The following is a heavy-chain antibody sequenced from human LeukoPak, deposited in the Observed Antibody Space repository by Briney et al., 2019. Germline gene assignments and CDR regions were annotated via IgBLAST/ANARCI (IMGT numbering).Heavy chain of an antibody. D-gene: IGHD6-19*01. Sequence: NHGESLKISCKGSGYSFTSYWIGWVRQMPGKGLEWMGIIYPGDSDTRYSPSFQGQVTISADKSISTAYLQWSSLKASDTAMYYCASQSSGWKTPNAFDIWGQGTMVTVSS. CDR2: IYPGDSDT. CDR3: ASQSSGWKTPNAFDI. CDR1: GYSFTSYW. J-gene: IGHJ3*02. V-gene: IGHV5-51*01.